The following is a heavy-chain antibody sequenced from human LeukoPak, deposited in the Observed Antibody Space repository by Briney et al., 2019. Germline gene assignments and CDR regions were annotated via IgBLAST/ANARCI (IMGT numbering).Heavy chain of an antibody. CDR2: IDNAGSIT. Sequence: GFLRLSCAASGFTFSNYWIHWVRQAPGKGLVWVSRIDNAGSITTYADSVKGRFTISRDNAENTLYLQMNSLRVEGTAVYYCVRSAFHAGSGNYYDYWGQGTLVTVSS. CDR1: GFTFSNYW. CDR3: VRSAFHAGSGNYYDY. J-gene: IGHJ4*02. D-gene: IGHD3-22*01. V-gene: IGHV3-74*03.